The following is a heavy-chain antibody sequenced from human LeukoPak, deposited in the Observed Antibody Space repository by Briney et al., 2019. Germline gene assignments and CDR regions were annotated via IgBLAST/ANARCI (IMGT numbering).Heavy chain of an antibody. CDR1: GFTFSSYA. J-gene: IGHJ4*02. V-gene: IGHV3-30*02. CDR3: AKDHDRSGHYYFDY. CDR2: IRHDGSNK. D-gene: IGHD3-22*01. Sequence: GGSLRLSCAASGFTFSSYAMSWVRQAPGKGLEWVAFIRHDGSNKYDADSVKGRFTISRDNSKNTLYLQMNTLRAEDTAVYYCAKDHDRSGHYYFDYWGQGTLVTVSS.